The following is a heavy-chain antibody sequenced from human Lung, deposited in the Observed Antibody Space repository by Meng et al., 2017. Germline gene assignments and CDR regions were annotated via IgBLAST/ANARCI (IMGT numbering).Heavy chain of an antibody. D-gene: IGHD2-8*02. Sequence: QVQLMQSGAEIKKPGASVKVSCKASAATFANYAISWVRQAPGQGLEWMGRISTHNGNTNYALKLQGRVTVTTDTSTSTAYMELRNLRSDDTAIYYCATARFSFLLGFDYWGQGTLVTVSS. CDR3: ATARFSFLLGFDY. CDR2: ISTHNGNT. CDR1: AATFANYA. J-gene: IGHJ4*02. V-gene: IGHV1-18*01.